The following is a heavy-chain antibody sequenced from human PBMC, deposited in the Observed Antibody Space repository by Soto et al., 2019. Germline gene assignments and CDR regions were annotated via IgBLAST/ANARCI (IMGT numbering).Heavy chain of an antibody. V-gene: IGHV4-4*02. CDR2: IYHNGNT. CDR3: ARVKGCIAHFDY. Sequence: QLQLQESGPGLVKPSGTLSLTCAVSGGSISTTNWWSWVRQSPGRGLEWIGEIYHNGNTNYNPPLRSRVTMSMDKYNNQFSLDLTSVTAADTAVYYCARVKGCIAHFDYWGQGALVTVSS. J-gene: IGHJ4*02. CDR1: GGSISTTNW. D-gene: IGHD6-13*01.